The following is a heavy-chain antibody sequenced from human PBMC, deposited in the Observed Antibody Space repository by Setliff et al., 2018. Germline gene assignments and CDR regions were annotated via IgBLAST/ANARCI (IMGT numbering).Heavy chain of an antibody. CDR2: IKSKSEGGTT. V-gene: IGHV3-15*01. D-gene: IGHD3-16*01. J-gene: IGHJ3*02. Sequence: GGSLRLSCAASGFTFSNAWMSWVRQAPGKGLEWVGRIKSKSEGGTTDQAAPVKGRFTVSRDDSKNTLYLHVNSLKTEDTAMYYCTGGGHAFDIWGQGTMVT. CDR1: GFTFSNAW. CDR3: TGGGHAFDI.